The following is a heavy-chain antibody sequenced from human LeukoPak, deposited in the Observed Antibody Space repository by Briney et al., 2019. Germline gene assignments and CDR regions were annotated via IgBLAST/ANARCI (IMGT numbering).Heavy chain of an antibody. D-gene: IGHD3-22*01. CDR2: IGGSGGNT. CDR1: GFTFSSYA. CDR3: AKGGFYSFFDY. Sequence: GGSLRLSCAASGFTFSSYAMSWVRQAPGKGLEWVSLIGGSGGNTYYADSVKGRFTISRDNSKNTLYLQMNSLRAEDTAVYYCAKGGFYSFFDYWGQRTLVPVSS. J-gene: IGHJ4*02. V-gene: IGHV3-23*01.